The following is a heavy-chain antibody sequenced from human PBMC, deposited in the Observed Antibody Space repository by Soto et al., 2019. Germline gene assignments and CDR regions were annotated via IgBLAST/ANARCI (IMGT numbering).Heavy chain of an antibody. CDR3: ARVWFLAGELDY. CDR2: IYYSGST. V-gene: IGHV4-30-4*01. J-gene: IGHJ4*02. CDR1: GGSISSGDYY. Sequence: SETLSLTCTVSGGSISSGDYYWSWIRQPPGKGLEWIGYIYYSGSTYYNPSLKSRVTISVDTSKNQFSLKLSSVTAADTAVYYCARVWFLAGELDYWGQGTLVTVSS. D-gene: IGHD3-10*01.